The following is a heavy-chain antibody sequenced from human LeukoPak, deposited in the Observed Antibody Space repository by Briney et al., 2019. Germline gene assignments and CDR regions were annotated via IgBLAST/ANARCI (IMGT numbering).Heavy chain of an antibody. D-gene: IGHD3-22*01. J-gene: IGHJ4*02. CDR3: ARGGHDIYYYDTNGFPYFFHY. V-gene: IGHV1-69*13. CDR2: IIPIFGTA. CDR1: GGTFSTYA. Sequence: SVKVSCKASGGTFSTYAVSWVRQAPGEGLEWMGGIIPIFGTADYAQKFQVRLTITADESTSTVFMELSSLTSEDTAVYFCARGGHDIYYYDTNGFPYFFHYWGQGTLVTVSS.